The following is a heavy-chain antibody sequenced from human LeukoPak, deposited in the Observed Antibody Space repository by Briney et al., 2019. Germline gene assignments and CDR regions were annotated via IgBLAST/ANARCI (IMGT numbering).Heavy chain of an antibody. Sequence: SETLSLTCAVYGGSFSGYYWSWIRQPPGKGLEWIGEINHSGSTNYNPSLKSRVTISVDTSKNQFSLKLSSVTAADTAVYYCARAGYGSGVFDYWGQGTLVTVSS. V-gene: IGHV4-34*01. CDR3: ARAGYGSGVFDY. CDR1: GGSFSGYY. CDR2: INHSGST. J-gene: IGHJ4*02. D-gene: IGHD3-10*01.